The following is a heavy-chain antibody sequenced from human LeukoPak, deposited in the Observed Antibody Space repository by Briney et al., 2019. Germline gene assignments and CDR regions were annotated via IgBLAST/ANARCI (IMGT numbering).Heavy chain of an antibody. CDR3: ARVLYYDSSGYYHTGILDY. V-gene: IGHV4-34*01. D-gene: IGHD3-22*01. CDR1: GGSFSGYY. Sequence: PSETLSLTCAVYGGSFSGYYWSWIRQPPGKGLEWIGEINHSGSTNYNPFLKSRVTISVDTSKNQFSLKLSSVTAADTAVYYCARVLYYDSSGYYHTGILDYWGQGTLVTVSS. J-gene: IGHJ4*02. CDR2: INHSGST.